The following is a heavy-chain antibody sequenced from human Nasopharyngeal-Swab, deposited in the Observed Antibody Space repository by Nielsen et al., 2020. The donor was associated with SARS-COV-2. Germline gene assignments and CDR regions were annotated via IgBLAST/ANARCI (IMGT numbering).Heavy chain of an antibody. V-gene: IGHV1-46*01. CDR1: GYTFTRYY. CDR2: INPGGGSA. D-gene: IGHD2-15*01. CDR3: ARGGDPREVVAATDCFDP. J-gene: IGHJ5*02. Sequence: ASVKASGKASGYTFTRYYIHWVRQAPGQGLEWMGIINPGGGSARYSQNFQGRVTMTRDTSTNTVYMELYSLTSEDTAVYYCARGGDPREVVAATDCFDPWGQGTLVTVSS.